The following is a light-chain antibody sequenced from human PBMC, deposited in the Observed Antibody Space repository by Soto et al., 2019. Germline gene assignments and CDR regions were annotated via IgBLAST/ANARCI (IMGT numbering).Light chain of an antibody. CDR1: SNDDGAFDY. CDR3: SSYTTNNGHV. J-gene: IGLJ2*01. V-gene: IGLV2-14*01. Sequence: QSVLTQPASVSASPGQSISISCTGTSNDDGAFDYVSWYQQHPGKAPKLIIFEVFNRPSGVSTRFSGSKSGSTASLTISGLQAEDEADYFCSSYTTNNGHVFGGGTKVTVL. CDR2: EVF.